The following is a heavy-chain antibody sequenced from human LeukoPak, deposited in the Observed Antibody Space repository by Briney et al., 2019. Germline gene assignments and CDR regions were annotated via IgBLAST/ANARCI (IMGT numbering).Heavy chain of an antibody. CDR3: ARARVAWELRSCGY. CDR1: GYTFTGYY. Sequence: ASVKVSCKASGYTFTGYYMHWVRQAPGQGLEWMGWINPNSGGTNYAQKFQGRVTMTRDTSISTAYMELSRLRSDDTAVYYCARARVAWELRSCGYWGQGTLVTVSS. V-gene: IGHV1-2*02. J-gene: IGHJ4*02. D-gene: IGHD1-26*01. CDR2: INPNSGGT.